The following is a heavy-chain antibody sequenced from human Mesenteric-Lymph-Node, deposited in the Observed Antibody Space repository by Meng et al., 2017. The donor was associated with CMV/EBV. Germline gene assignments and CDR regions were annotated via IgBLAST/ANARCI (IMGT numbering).Heavy chain of an antibody. Sequence: SGFTFSSSWMPWVRPAPGKGLVWVSRINSDGSSTSYADSVKGRFTISRDNSKNTLNLQMNSLRAEDTALYYCAKASLADIVATSLDYWGQGTLVTVSS. CDR2: INSDGSST. J-gene: IGHJ4*02. CDR1: GFTFSSSW. CDR3: AKASLADIVATSLDY. D-gene: IGHD5-12*01. V-gene: IGHV3-74*01.